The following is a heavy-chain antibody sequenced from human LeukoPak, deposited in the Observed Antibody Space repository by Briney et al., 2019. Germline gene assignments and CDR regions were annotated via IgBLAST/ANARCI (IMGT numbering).Heavy chain of an antibody. J-gene: IGHJ6*03. Sequence: GGSLRLSCAASGFTFSGYAMHWVRQAPGKGLEWVAVISYDGSNKYYADSVKGRFTISRDNSKNTLYLQMNSLRAEDTAVYYCARDLRPLDYYYYMDVWGKGTTVTVSS. D-gene: IGHD6-13*01. CDR2: ISYDGSNK. CDR1: GFTFSGYA. CDR3: ARDLRPLDYYYYMDV. V-gene: IGHV3-30*01.